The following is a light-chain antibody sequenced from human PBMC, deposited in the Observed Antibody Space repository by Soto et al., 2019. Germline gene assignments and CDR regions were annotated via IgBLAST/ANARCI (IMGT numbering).Light chain of an antibody. V-gene: IGKV1-12*01. CDR2: AXS. CDR1: QGFSPW. Sequence: DIQMTKSPSSMSASVGGRVTIPXRASQGFSPWLAWDQQNPGXAPKXXXDAXSSLQSGGPSRFSGSGSATDFPLTINGLQPEDFANYYCQQAASVTITFGQGTRLEIK. CDR3: QQAASVTIT. J-gene: IGKJ5*01.